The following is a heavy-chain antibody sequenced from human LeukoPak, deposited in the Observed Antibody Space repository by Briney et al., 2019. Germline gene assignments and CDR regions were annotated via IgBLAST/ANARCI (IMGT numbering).Heavy chain of an antibody. Sequence: GGSLRLSCAASGFTFSSYTMSWVRQAPGKGLEWVSAISGSGGSTYYADSVKGRFTISRDNSKNTLYLQMNSLRAEDTAVCYCAKARMATIGYFDYWGQGTLVTVSS. V-gene: IGHV3-23*01. CDR2: ISGSGGST. CDR3: AKARMATIGYFDY. D-gene: IGHD5-24*01. J-gene: IGHJ4*02. CDR1: GFTFSSYT.